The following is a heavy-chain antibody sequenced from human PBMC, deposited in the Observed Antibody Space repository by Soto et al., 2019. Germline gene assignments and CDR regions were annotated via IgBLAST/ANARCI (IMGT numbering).Heavy chain of an antibody. CDR2: ISGSGGST. CDR1: GFTFSIYA. D-gene: IGHD1-26*01. J-gene: IGHJ4*02. V-gene: IGHV3-23*01. CDR3: AKAIRCGADTFFRDY. Sequence: EVQLLESGGGLVQPGGSLRLSCAAAGFTFSIYAMSWVRQAPGKGLEWVSAISGSGGSTYYADSVKGRFTTSSDNSKNTLYLQMNSLSADDTAVYYCAKAIRCGADTFFRDYWGQGTLVTVSS.